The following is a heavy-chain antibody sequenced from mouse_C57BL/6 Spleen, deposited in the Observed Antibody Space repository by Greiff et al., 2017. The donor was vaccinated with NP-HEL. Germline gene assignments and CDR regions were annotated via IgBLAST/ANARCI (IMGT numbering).Heavy chain of an antibody. CDR3: ASQGDYGSSYWYFDV. V-gene: IGHV5-6*01. J-gene: IGHJ1*03. Sequence: EVKLMESGGDLVKPGGSLKLSCAASGFTFSSYGMSWVRQTPDKRLEWVATISSGGSYTYYPDSVKGRFTISRDNAKNTLYLQMSSLKSEDTDMYYCASQGDYGSSYWYFDVWGTGTTVTVSS. CDR2: ISSGGSYT. CDR1: GFTFSSYG. D-gene: IGHD1-1*01.